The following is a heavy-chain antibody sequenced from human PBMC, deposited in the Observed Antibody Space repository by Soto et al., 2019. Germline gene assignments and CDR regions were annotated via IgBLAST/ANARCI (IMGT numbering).Heavy chain of an antibody. V-gene: IGHV3-21*01. D-gene: IGHD3-10*01. Sequence: GGSLRLSCAASGFTFSSYSMNWVRQAPGKGLEWVSSISSSSSYIYYADSVKGRFTFSRDNAKNSLYLQMNSLRAEDTAVYYCASFGVENWFDPWGQGTLVTVSS. CDR2: ISSSSSYI. J-gene: IGHJ5*02. CDR1: GFTFSSYS. CDR3: ASFGVENWFDP.